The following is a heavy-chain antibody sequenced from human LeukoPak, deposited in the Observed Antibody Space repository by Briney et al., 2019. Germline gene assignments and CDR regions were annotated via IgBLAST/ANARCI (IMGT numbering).Heavy chain of an antibody. V-gene: IGHV3-74*01. J-gene: IGHJ4*02. CDR2: IDDGGRTT. CDR3: ARGSLYSGQLTSFDF. D-gene: IGHD2-15*01. CDR1: GFTISTYW. Sequence: PGGSLRLSCAVSGFTISTYWMHWVRQAPGKGLMWVARIDDGGRTTTYADSVKGRFTISRDNTKSTLYLQMNSLRVEDTAVYYCARGSLYSGQLTSFDFWGQGTLLTVSS.